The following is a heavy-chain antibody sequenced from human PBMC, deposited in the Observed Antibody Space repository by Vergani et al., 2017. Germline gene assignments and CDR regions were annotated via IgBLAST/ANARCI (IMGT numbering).Heavy chain of an antibody. CDR2: INHSGNT. Sequence: QVQLQQWCAGLLKPSETLSLTCAVYGGSFSGYDWSWIRQPPGKGLEWIGEINHSGNTNYNPSLKSRVTISVDTSKNQFSLKLSSVTAADTAVYYCARVLRVVVPAAMRSYYYYMDVWGKGTTVTVSS. CDR3: ARVLRVVVPAAMRSYYYYMDV. J-gene: IGHJ6*03. D-gene: IGHD2-2*01. V-gene: IGHV4-34*01. CDR1: GGSFSGYD.